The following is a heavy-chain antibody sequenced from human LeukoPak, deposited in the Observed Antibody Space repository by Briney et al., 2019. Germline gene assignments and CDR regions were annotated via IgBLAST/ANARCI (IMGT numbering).Heavy chain of an antibody. Sequence: PSETLSLTCTVSGGSVSNYYWSWIQQPPGKGLEWIGYIYYSGSTNYNPSLKSRVTISVDTSKNQFSLKLSSVTAADTAVYYCARVGRLWFGEGYYYGMDVWGQGTTVTVSS. D-gene: IGHD3-10*01. J-gene: IGHJ6*02. CDR1: GGSVSNYY. CDR2: IYYSGST. CDR3: ARVGRLWFGEGYYYGMDV. V-gene: IGHV4-59*02.